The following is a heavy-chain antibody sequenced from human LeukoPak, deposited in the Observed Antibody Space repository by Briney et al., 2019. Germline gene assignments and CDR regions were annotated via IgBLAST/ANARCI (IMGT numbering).Heavy chain of an antibody. V-gene: IGHV3-23*01. Sequence: VGSLRLSCAASGFTFSSSAMSWVRQAPGEGLEWVSAISGSGGGAYYADSVKGRLTNSRDNSKTTLYLQMNSLRAEDTAVYYCAKDSIAASDYWGQGTLVTVSS. D-gene: IGHD6-13*01. J-gene: IGHJ4*02. CDR1: GFTFSSSA. CDR2: ISGSGGGA. CDR3: AKDSIAASDY.